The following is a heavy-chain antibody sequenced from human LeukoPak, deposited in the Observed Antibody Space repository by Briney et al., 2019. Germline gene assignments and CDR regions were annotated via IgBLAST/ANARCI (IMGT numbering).Heavy chain of an antibody. V-gene: IGHV3-21*01. CDR2: ISSSSYI. CDR3: ARDGFIVVVVPFDY. J-gene: IGHJ4*02. CDR1: GFTFCSYS. D-gene: IGHD2-15*01. Sequence: PGGSLRLSCAASGFTFCSYSMNWVRKAPGKGLEWVSSISSSSYIYYADSVKGRFTISRDNAKNSLYLQMNSLRAEDTAVYYCARDGFIVVVVPFDYWGQGTLVTVSS.